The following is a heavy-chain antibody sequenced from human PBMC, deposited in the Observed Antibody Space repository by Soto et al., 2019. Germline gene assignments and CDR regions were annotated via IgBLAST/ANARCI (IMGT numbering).Heavy chain of an antibody. CDR2: IYYSGST. J-gene: IGHJ4*02. CDR1: GGSISSSSYY. Sequence: SETLSLTCTVSGGSISSSSYYWGWIRQPPGKGLEWIGSIYYSGSTYYNPSLKSRVTISVDTSKNQFSLKLSSVTAADTAVYYCARSLHFAWDFDYWGQGTLVTVSS. CDR3: ARSLHFAWDFDY. D-gene: IGHD3-16*01. V-gene: IGHV4-39*01.